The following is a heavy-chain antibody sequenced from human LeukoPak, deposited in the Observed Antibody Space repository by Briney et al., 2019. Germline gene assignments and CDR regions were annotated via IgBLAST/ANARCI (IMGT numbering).Heavy chain of an antibody. V-gene: IGHV3-21*04. CDR2: ISSSSSYI. CDR3: ARAITPWTTFDY. D-gene: IGHD4-23*01. CDR1: GFTFSSYS. Sequence: GGPLRLSCAASGFTFSSYSMNWVRQAPGKGLEWVSSISSSSSYIYYADSVKGRFTISRDNAKNSLYLQMNSLRAEDTAVYYLARAITPWTTFDYGGRGTLVTVSS. J-gene: IGHJ4*02.